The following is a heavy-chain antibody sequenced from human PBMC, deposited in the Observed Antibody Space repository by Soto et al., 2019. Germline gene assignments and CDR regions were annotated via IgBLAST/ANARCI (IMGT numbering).Heavy chain of an antibody. CDR2: ISHDGNNK. J-gene: IGHJ6*02. Sequence: QVQLVESGGGVVQPGRSLRLSCAASGFTFSSYAMHWVRQAPGKGLEWVAVISHDGNNKDYADSVKGRFTISRDNSENTQYLQLNSLRPDDRAVYYCARDTHKGRYYGSGSYYTAAGDVWGQGTTVTVSS. CDR1: GFTFSSYA. D-gene: IGHD3-10*01. V-gene: IGHV3-30*04. CDR3: ARDTHKGRYYGSGSYYTAAGDV.